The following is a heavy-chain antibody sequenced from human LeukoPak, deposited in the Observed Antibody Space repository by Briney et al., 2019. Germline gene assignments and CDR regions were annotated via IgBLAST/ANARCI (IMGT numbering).Heavy chain of an antibody. CDR3: ARHLYYYGSGRSWFDP. J-gene: IGHJ5*02. D-gene: IGHD3-10*01. CDR1: GFTFNRYA. CDR2: ISDSGDQT. V-gene: IGHV3-23*01. Sequence: QPRGSLRLSCAASGFTFNRYAMNWVRQAPGKGLEWVSTISDSGDQTYSADSVKGRFTSSRDNSNNTLYLQMNSLRAEDTAMYYCARHLYYYGSGRSWFDPWGQGTLVTVSS.